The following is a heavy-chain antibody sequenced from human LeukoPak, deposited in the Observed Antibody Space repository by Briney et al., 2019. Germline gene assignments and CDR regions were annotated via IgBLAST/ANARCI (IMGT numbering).Heavy chain of an antibody. J-gene: IGHJ4*02. V-gene: IGHV3-23*01. D-gene: IGHD1-1*01. CDR3: AKTRNGEWHSDLDH. CDR1: GFTFSNYG. CDR2: VNNRDST. Sequence: PGGSLRLSCAASGFTFSNYGLTWVRQAPGKGLEGVSGVNNRDSTYYIDSVRGRFTISRDISKNTLYLQMNGLRVEDAAVYYCAKTRNGEWHSDLDHWGEGTLVTVSS.